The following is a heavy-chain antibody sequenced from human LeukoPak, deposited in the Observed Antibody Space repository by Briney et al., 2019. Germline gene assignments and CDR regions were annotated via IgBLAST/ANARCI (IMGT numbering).Heavy chain of an antibody. Sequence: ASVKVSCKASGGTFSSYAISWVRQAPGQGLEWMGRIIPIFGTANYPQKFQGRVTLTTDESTSTAYMELSRLGSEDTAVLCWARGEYSSSSFGYWGQGTLVTGSS. CDR1: GGTFSSYA. V-gene: IGHV1-69*05. CDR3: ARGEYSSSSFGY. CDR2: IIPIFGTA. J-gene: IGHJ4*02. D-gene: IGHD6-6*01.